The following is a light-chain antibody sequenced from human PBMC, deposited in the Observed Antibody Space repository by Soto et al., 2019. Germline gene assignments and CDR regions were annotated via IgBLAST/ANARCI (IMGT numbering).Light chain of an antibody. CDR1: QCVNSRD. V-gene: IGKV3-20*01. CDR2: GAS. Sequence: EIVLTQSPGTLSLSPGERATLSCRASQCVNSRDLAWYQQKPGQAPRLLIYGASSSATGIPDRVSGSGSGTDFTLTISSLQPEDVATYYGQRTFGQGTKVDIK. CDR3: QRT. J-gene: IGKJ1*01.